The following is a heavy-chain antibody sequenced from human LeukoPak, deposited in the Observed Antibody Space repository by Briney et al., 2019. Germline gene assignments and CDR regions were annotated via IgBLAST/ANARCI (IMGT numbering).Heavy chain of an antibody. CDR2: IDNSGNT. CDR1: GGSISSGNSY. V-gene: IGHV4-39*07. J-gene: IGHJ4*02. CDR3: ARNTGRYPDY. Sequence: SETLSLTCTVSGGSISSGNSYWGWVRQPPGKGLEWIGSIDNSGNTYYNPSLKSRVTISIDTSKNYFSLNLRSVAAADTAVYYCARNTGRYPDYWGQGTLVTVSS. D-gene: IGHD1-26*01.